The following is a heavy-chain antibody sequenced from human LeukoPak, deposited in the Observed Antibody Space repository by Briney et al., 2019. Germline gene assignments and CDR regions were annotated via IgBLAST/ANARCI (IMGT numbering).Heavy chain of an antibody. CDR1: GGTFSSYA. D-gene: IGHD2-15*01. Sequence: RASVKVSCTASGGTFSSYAISWVRQAPGQGLEWMGGIIPIFGTANYAQKFQGRVTITTDESTSTAYMELSSLRSEDTAVYYCARVGRYCSGGSCQPYYYYYMDVWGKGTTVTVSS. V-gene: IGHV1-69*05. CDR3: ARVGRYCSGGSCQPYYYYYMDV. CDR2: IIPIFGTA. J-gene: IGHJ6*03.